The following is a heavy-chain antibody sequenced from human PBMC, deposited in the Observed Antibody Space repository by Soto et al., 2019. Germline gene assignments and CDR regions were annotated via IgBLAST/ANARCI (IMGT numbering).Heavy chain of an antibody. CDR1: GGSISSSSYY. J-gene: IGHJ4*02. CDR3: ARHYVAVAAYYFDY. Sequence: QLQLQESGPGLMKPSETLSLTCTVSGGSISSSSYYWGWIRQPPGKGLEWIGRIYYRGSTYYNPSRKSRVTISVDTSKNQFSLNLGYVTAADRAVYYCARHYVAVAAYYFDYWGQGTLVTVSS. D-gene: IGHD6-19*01. V-gene: IGHV4-39*01. CDR2: IYYRGST.